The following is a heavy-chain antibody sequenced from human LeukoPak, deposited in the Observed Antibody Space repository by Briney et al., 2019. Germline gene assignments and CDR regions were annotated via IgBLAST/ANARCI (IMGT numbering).Heavy chain of an antibody. CDR1: GSTFSSYW. V-gene: IGHV3-7*01. D-gene: IGHD2-21*01. J-gene: IGHJ5*02. Sequence: GGSLRLSCAASGSTFSSYWMSWVRQAPGKGLEWVANIKQDGSEKYYVDSVKGRFTISRDNAKNSLYLQMNSLRAEDTAVYYCARDEDCGGDCYPDNWFDPWGQGTLVTVSS. CDR2: IKQDGSEK. CDR3: ARDEDCGGDCYPDNWFDP.